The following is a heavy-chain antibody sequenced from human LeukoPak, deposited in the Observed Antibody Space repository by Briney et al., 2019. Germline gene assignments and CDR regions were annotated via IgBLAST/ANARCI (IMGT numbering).Heavy chain of an antibody. CDR2: IKQDGSEK. D-gene: IGHD6-13*01. CDR1: GFTFSSYW. J-gene: IGHJ4*02. V-gene: IGHV3-7*01. CDR3: ATGVGYSSSWYYFDY. Sequence: GGSLRLSCAASGFTFSSYWMTWVRQAPGKGLEWVANIKQDGSEKYYVDSVKGRFTISRDNAKKSLYLQMNSLRAEDTAVYYCATGVGYSSSWYYFDYWGQGTLVTVSS.